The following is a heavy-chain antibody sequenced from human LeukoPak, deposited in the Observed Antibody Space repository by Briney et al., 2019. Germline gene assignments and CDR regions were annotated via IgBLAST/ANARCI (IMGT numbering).Heavy chain of an antibody. V-gene: IGHV4-61*02. J-gene: IGHJ3*02. Sequence: NTSQTLSLTCTVSGGSISSGDYYWSWIRQPAGKGLEWIGRIYTSGSTNYNPSLKSRVTMSVDTSKNQFSLKLSSVTAADTAVYYCARGLYYDFWSGYNDAFDIWGQGTMVTVSS. CDR3: ARGLYYDFWSGYNDAFDI. CDR1: GGSISSGDYY. D-gene: IGHD3-3*01. CDR2: IYTSGST.